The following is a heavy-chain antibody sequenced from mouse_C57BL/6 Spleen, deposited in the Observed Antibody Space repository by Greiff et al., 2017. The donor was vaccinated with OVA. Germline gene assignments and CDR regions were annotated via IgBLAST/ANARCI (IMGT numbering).Heavy chain of an antibody. Sequence: VQLQQSGPGLVQPSQSLSITCTVSGFSLTSSGVHWVRQSPGKGLEWLGVIWSGGSTDYNAAFISRLSISKDNSKSQVFFKMNSLQADDTAIYYCARKADGYSFAYWGQGTLVTVSA. V-gene: IGHV2-2*01. CDR2: IWSGGST. J-gene: IGHJ3*01. CDR3: ARKADGYSFAY. D-gene: IGHD2-3*01. CDR1: GFSLTSSG.